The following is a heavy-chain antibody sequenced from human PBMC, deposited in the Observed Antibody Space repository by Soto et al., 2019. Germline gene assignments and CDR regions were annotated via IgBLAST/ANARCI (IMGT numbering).Heavy chain of an antibody. CDR3: ATWPIPGHDPSMDV. D-gene: IGHD2-21*01. CDR1: GFTVRSKY. V-gene: IGHV3-53*04. Sequence: EVQLVASGGGLVQPGESLRLSCAATGFTVRSKYMSWVRQAPGKGLEWVSILYSGGDTYYTDSVKGRFTISRHNSENTLYLHMNSLRPEDTAMYFCATWPIPGHDPSMDVWGQGTTVTVSS. CDR2: LYSGGDT. J-gene: IGHJ6*02.